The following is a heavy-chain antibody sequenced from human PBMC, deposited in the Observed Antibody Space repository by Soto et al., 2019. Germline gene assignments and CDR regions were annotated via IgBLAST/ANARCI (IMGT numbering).Heavy chain of an antibody. CDR2: IWYDGSNK. J-gene: IGHJ6*02. D-gene: IGHD4-17*01. CDR3: ARFGGDYDGYYGMDV. V-gene: IGHV3-33*01. Sequence: QVQLVESGGGVVQPGRSLRLSCAASGFTFSSYGMHWVRQAPGKGLEWVAVIWYDGSNKYYADSVKGQFTISRDNSKNTLYREMNSLRAEDTAVYYCARFGGDYDGYYGMDVWGQGTTVTVSS. CDR1: GFTFSSYG.